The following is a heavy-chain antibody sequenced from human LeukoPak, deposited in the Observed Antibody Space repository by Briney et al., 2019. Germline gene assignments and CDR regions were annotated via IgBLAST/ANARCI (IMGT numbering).Heavy chain of an antibody. CDR3: AKDLDTLQWLSPHFDY. V-gene: IGHV3-23*01. Sequence: GGSLRLSCAASGFTFSSYAMSWVRQAPGKGLEWVSAISGSGGSTYYADSVKGRFTISRDNSKNTLYLQMNSLRAEDTAVYYCAKDLDTLQWLSPHFDYWGQGTLVTVSS. D-gene: IGHD6-19*01. J-gene: IGHJ4*02. CDR2: ISGSGGST. CDR1: GFTFSSYA.